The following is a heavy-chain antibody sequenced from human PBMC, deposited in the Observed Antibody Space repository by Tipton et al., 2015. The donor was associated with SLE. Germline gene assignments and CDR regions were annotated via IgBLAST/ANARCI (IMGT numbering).Heavy chain of an antibody. D-gene: IGHD1-26*01. J-gene: IGHJ4*02. CDR3: AREKSGSSIDY. CDR1: GYSVSTGYY. CDR2: IYHTGST. V-gene: IGHV4-38-2*02. Sequence: TLSLTCTVSGYSVSTGYYWAWIRQSPGKGLEWVGSIYHTGSTYYNPSLKSRVTISLDTSKNQFSLKLSSVTAADTAMYYCAREKSGSSIDYWGQGTLVTVSS.